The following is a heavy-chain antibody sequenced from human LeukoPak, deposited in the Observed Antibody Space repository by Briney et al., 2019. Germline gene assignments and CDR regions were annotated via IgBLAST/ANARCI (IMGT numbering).Heavy chain of an antibody. V-gene: IGHV3-11*04. CDR2: ISSSGSTI. CDR3: ARDLIGVTDFWSGTDAFDI. Sequence: PGGSLRLSCVASGFTFSDYYMSWIRQAPGKGLEWVSYISSSGSTIYYADSVKGRFTISRDNAKNSLYLQMNSLRAEDTAVYYCARDLIGVTDFWSGTDAFDIWGQGTMVTVSS. CDR1: GFTFSDYY. J-gene: IGHJ3*02. D-gene: IGHD3-3*01.